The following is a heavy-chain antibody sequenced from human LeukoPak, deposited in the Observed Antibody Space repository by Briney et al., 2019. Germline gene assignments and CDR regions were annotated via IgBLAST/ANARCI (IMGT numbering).Heavy chain of an antibody. D-gene: IGHD3/OR15-3a*01. CDR3: TSHGLAARQFDY. CDR2: IWYDGSNT. CDR1: GFSFNTYG. J-gene: IGHJ4*02. Sequence: PGGSLRLSCAASGFSFNTYGMLWVRQAPGKGLECVAVIWYDGSNTYYADSVKGRFTISRDNAKNTLYLQMSSLRVEDTAVYYCTSHGLAARQFDYWGQGTLVTVSS. V-gene: IGHV3-33*03.